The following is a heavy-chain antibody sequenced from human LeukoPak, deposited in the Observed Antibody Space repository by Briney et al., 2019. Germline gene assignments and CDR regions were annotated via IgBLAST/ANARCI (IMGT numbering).Heavy chain of an antibody. D-gene: IGHD5-18*01. J-gene: IGHJ3*02. V-gene: IGHV4-39*01. CDR1: GGSISSSSYD. CDR2: IYYSGTT. Sequence: PSETLSLTCTVSGGSISSSSYDWGWIRQPPGKGLEWIGSIYYSGTTYYTPSLERPVTISVDTSKNQFSLKLSSVTAADTAVYYCAKDTAMAYDAFDIWGQGTMVTVSS. CDR3: AKDTAMAYDAFDI.